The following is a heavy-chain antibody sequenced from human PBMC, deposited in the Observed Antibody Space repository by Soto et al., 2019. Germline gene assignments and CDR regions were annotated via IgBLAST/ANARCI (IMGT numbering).Heavy chain of an antibody. D-gene: IGHD6-13*01. CDR3: ARIAAAGITYYYYYYMDV. CDR1: GYTFTSYD. J-gene: IGHJ6*03. Sequence: ASVKVSCKASGYTFTSYDINWVRQATGQGLEWMGWMNPNSGNTGYAQKFQGRVTMTRNTSISTAYMELSSLRSEDTAVYYCARIAAAGITYYYYYYMDVWGKGTTVTVSS. CDR2: MNPNSGNT. V-gene: IGHV1-8*01.